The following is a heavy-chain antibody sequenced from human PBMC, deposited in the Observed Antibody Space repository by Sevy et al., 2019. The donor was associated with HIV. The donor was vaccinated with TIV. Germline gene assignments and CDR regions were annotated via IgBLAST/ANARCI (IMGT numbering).Heavy chain of an antibody. CDR2: IYYSGST. D-gene: IGHD6-13*01. CDR3: ARSEVIGYSSSWSTPFFGGEVNFDY. J-gene: IGHJ4*02. V-gene: IGHV4-39*01. CDR1: GGSISSSCYY. Sequence: SETLSLTCTVSGGSISSSCYYWGWIRQPPGKGLEWIGSIYYSGSTYYNPSLKSRVTISVDTSKNQFSLRLSSVTAADTAVYYCARSEVIGYSSSWSTPFFGGEVNFDYWGQGTLVTVSS.